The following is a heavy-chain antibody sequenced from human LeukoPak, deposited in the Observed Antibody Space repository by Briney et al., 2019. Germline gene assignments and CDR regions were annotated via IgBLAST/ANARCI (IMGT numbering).Heavy chain of an antibody. CDR3: ARASTITMIVVVAYFDY. J-gene: IGHJ4*02. Sequence: ASVKVSCKASGYTFTGYYMHWVRQAPGQGLEWMGWINPNSGGTNYAQKFQGRVTMTRDTSISTAYMELSRLRSDDTAVYYCARASTITMIVVVAYFDYWAREPWSPSPQ. CDR2: INPNSGGT. V-gene: IGHV1-2*02. D-gene: IGHD3-22*01. CDR1: GYTFTGYY.